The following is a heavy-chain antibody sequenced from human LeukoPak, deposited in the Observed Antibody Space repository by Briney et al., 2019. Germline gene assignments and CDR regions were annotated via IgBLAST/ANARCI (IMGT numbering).Heavy chain of an antibody. CDR2: TYSGGST. CDR3: ARGIEVGSGYMDV. D-gene: IGHD3-22*01. Sequence: GGSLRLSCAASGFTFSNAWMSWVRQAPGKGLEWVSVTYSGGSTYYADSVKGRFTISRDNSKNTLYLQMNSLRAEDTAVYYCARGIEVGSGYMDVWGKGTTVTISS. V-gene: IGHV3-66*01. CDR1: GFTFSNAW. J-gene: IGHJ6*03.